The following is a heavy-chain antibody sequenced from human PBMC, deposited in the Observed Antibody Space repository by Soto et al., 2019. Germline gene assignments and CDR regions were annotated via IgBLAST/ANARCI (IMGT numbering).Heavy chain of an antibody. CDR1: GFRFSGYD. CDR3: ARRVSVEAGPGTTDYFYGLDV. CDR2: IWYDGNKK. J-gene: IGHJ6*02. Sequence: QVQLVESGGGVARPGTSLRLSCAASGFRFSGYDMHWVRQAPGKGLEWVTFIWYDGNKKDYADSVKGRFTVSRDNSKNTLFLQLNSLRAEDTAVYYCARRVSVEAGPGTTDYFYGLDVWGQGTTVTVSS. V-gene: IGHV3-33*01. D-gene: IGHD6-19*01.